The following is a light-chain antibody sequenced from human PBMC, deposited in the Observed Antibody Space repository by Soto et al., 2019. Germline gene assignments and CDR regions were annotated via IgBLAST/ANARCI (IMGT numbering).Light chain of an antibody. Sequence: IVMTQSPATLSVSPGERVTLSCRASESVSSSLAWYQQKPGQAPRLLIYDASARATGIPARFSGSGSGTEFTLSIGSLQSKDFAIYFCQQYDIRPFTFGQGTKLQIK. V-gene: IGKV3-15*01. CDR1: ESVSSS. J-gene: IGKJ2*01. CDR3: QQYDIRPFT. CDR2: DAS.